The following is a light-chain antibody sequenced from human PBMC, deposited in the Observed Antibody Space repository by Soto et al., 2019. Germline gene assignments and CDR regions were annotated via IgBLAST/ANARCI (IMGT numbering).Light chain of an antibody. Sequence: QSALTQPASVSGSPGQSITISCTGTSSDVGGYNYVSWYQQHPGKAPKHMIYEVSNRSSGVSNRFSGSKSGNTASLTISGLQAEDEADYYCSSYTSSYTLVLFGGGTKLNVL. CDR3: SSYTSSYTLVL. CDR2: EVS. CDR1: SSDVGGYNY. V-gene: IGLV2-14*01. J-gene: IGLJ2*01.